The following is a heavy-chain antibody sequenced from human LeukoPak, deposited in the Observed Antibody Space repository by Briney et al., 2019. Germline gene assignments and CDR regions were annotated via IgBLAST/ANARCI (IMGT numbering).Heavy chain of an antibody. CDR1: GFTFSSYS. CDR2: ISSSSSTI. Sequence: PGGSLRLSCAASGFTFSSYSMNWVRQAPGKGLEWVSYISSSSSTIYYADSVKGRFTISRDNAKNSLYLQMNSLRAEDTAVYYCARAYYYGSGSQGGWFDPWGQGTLVTVSS. D-gene: IGHD3-10*01. V-gene: IGHV3-48*01. CDR3: ARAYYYGSGSQGGWFDP. J-gene: IGHJ5*02.